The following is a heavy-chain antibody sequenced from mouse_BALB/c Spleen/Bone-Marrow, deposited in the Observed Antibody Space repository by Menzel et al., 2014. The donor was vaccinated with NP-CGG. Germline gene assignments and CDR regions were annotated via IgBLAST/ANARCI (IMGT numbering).Heavy chain of an antibody. V-gene: IGHV5-17*02. CDR2: IISGSNTI. CDR3: ARSRYDVGWFAY. J-gene: IGHJ3*01. Sequence: EVKLMESGGDLVLPGGSRKLSCAASGFTFSAFGMHWVRQAPERGLEWVAYIISGSNTIYYSDKVKGRFTISRDNPKNTLFLQMTSLRSEDTAMYYCARSRYDVGWFAYWGQGTLVTVST. CDR1: GFTFSAFG. D-gene: IGHD2-14*01.